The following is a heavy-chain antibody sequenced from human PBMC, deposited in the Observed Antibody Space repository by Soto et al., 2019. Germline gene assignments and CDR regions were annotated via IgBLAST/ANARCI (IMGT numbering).Heavy chain of an antibody. CDR2: ISGSGYST. V-gene: IGHV3-23*01. CDR3: AFSRGGDTRLPGFDY. D-gene: IGHD3-16*01. Sequence: EVQLLESGGGLVQPGGSLRLSCAASGFTFGSYDMSWVRQAPGKELEWVSGISGSGYSTYYADSVKGRFTISRDNSKNTLYLQMNSLRAEDTAVYYCAFSRGGDTRLPGFDYWGQGTLVTVSS. CDR1: GFTFGSYD. J-gene: IGHJ4*02.